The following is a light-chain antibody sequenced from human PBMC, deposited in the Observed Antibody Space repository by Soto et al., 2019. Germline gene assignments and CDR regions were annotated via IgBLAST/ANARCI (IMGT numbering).Light chain of an antibody. CDR2: AAS. J-gene: IGKJ4*01. Sequence: DTQLTQSPSFLSAPVGDRVTIACRASQDVSRSVGWYQQKPGTAPKLLISAASTLNSGVPSRFSGSGSGTDFTLTISSLQPEDFATYYCQQLWTYPLTFGGGTKVEI. CDR1: QDVSRS. V-gene: IGKV1-9*01. CDR3: QQLWTYPLT.